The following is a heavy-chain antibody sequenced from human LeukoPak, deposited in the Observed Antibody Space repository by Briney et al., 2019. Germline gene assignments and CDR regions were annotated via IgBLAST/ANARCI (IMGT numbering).Heavy chain of an antibody. CDR2: INPSGGST. D-gene: IGHD3-22*01. Sequence: GASVKVSCKASGYTLTSYYMHWVRQTPGLGLEWMGIINPSGGSTSYAQKFQGRVTMTRDTSTSTVYMELSSLRSEDTAVYYCASTSSGYLFGAFDIWGQGTMVTVSS. V-gene: IGHV1-46*01. CDR1: GYTLTSYY. J-gene: IGHJ3*02. CDR3: ASTSSGYLFGAFDI.